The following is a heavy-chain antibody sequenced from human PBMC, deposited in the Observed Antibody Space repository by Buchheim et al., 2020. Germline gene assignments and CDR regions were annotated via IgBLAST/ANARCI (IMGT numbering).Heavy chain of an antibody. J-gene: IGHJ4*02. CDR3: AKNQYGDYSALDS. CDR1: GFTFSSHT. Sequence: EVQLLESGGGLVQPGGSLRLSCAASGFTFSSHTLSWVRQAPGKGLEWVSTISASGISTYYADSVDGRFTISRDYSKNTPYPQMNSLRAEDTAVYYCAKNQYGDYSALDSWGQGT. V-gene: IGHV3-23*01. D-gene: IGHD4-17*01. CDR2: ISASGIST.